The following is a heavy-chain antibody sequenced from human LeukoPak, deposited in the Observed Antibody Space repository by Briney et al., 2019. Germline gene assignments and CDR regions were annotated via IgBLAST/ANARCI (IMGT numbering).Heavy chain of an antibody. V-gene: IGHV3-23*01. CDR2: ISGSGGST. D-gene: IGHD6-19*01. J-gene: IGHJ5*02. CDR1: GFTFRSYA. CDR3: ARDGPHRPFSSGWYNSYNWFDP. Sequence: GGSLRLSCAASGFTFRSYAMSWVRQAPGKGLEWVSAISGSGGSTYYADSVKGRFTISRDNSKNTLYLQMNSLRAEDTAVYYCARDGPHRPFSSGWYNSYNWFDPWGQGTLVTVSS.